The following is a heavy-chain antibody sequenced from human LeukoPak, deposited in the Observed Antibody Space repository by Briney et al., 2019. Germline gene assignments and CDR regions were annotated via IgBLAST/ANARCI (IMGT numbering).Heavy chain of an antibody. V-gene: IGHV4-59*01. CDR2: IYYSGNT. CDR1: GGSISGYY. J-gene: IGHJ4*02. D-gene: IGHD6-13*01. CDR3: ARNFGSSWYYFDY. Sequence: PSEPLSLTCTVSGGSISGYYWSWIRQPPGKGLEWIGYIYYSGNTNYNPSLKSRVTISVDTSNNQFSLKLSSVTAADTAVYYCARNFGSSWYYFDYWGQGTLVTVSS.